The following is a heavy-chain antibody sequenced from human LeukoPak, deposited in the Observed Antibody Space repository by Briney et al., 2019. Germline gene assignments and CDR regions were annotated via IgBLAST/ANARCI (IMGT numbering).Heavy chain of an antibody. CDR3: ARANSYYDSSGYYYGDWFDP. Sequence: ASVKVSCKASGYTFTGYYMHWVRQAPGQGLEWMGIINPSGGSTSYAQKFQGRVTMTRDTSTSTVYMELSSLRSEDTAVYYCARANSYYDSSGYYYGDWFDPWGQGTLVTVSS. CDR2: INPSGGST. D-gene: IGHD3-22*01. CDR1: GYTFTGYY. J-gene: IGHJ5*02. V-gene: IGHV1-46*01.